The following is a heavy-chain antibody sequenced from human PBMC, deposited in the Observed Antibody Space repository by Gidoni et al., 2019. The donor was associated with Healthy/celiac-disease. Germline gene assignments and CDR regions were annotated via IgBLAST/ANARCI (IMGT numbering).Heavy chain of an antibody. CDR3: ARASKIVVVPAAMYNWFDP. CDR1: GGSFSGYY. D-gene: IGHD2-2*01. J-gene: IGHJ5*02. V-gene: IGHV4-34*01. Sequence: QVQLQQWGAGLLKPSEPLSLTCAVYGGSFSGYYWRWIRQPPGKGLEWSGEINHSGSTNYNPSLKSRVTISVDTSKNQFSLKLSSVTAADTAVYYCARASKIVVVPAAMYNWFDPWGQGTLVTVSS. CDR2: INHSGST.